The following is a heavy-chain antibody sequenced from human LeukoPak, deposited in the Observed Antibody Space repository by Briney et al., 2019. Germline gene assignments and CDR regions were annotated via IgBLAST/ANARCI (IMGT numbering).Heavy chain of an antibody. Sequence: GGSLRLSCAASGFTFNKYWMNWVRQAPGKGLEWVANIKQDGSEKYYVDSVKGRFTISRDNAKNSLHLQMNSLRAEDTSVYYCARGATVEFDYWGQGTLVTVSS. D-gene: IGHD4-23*01. J-gene: IGHJ4*02. V-gene: IGHV3-7*01. CDR3: ARGATVEFDY. CDR2: IKQDGSEK. CDR1: GFTFNKYW.